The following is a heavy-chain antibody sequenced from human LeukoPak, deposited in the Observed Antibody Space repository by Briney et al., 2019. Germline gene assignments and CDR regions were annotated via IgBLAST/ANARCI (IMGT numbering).Heavy chain of an antibody. CDR3: ANLLLEIAVGSGVHGRDV. J-gene: IGHJ6*02. Sequence: ASVKVSCKVSGYTLTELSMHWVRQAPGKGLEWMGGFDPADGETIYAQKFQGRVSMTEDTSTDAAYMELSSLRSEDTAVYYCANLLLEIAVGSGVHGRDVWGQGTTVTVSS. V-gene: IGHV1-24*01. CDR2: FDPADGET. CDR1: GYTLTELS. D-gene: IGHD2-2*01.